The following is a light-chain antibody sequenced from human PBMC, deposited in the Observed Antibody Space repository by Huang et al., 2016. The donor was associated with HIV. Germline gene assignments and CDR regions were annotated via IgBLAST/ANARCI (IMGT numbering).Light chain of an antibody. CDR2: AAS. J-gene: IGKJ1*01. CDR1: QSITSN. Sequence: EIVMTQSPATLSVSPGERATLSCRASQSITSNLAWYQQKPGQAPRLLIYAASTRATGIPARFSGSVSVTDFTLSISSLQSEDFAVYYCQQYNNWPPWTFGQGTKVEIK. CDR3: QQYNNWPPWT. V-gene: IGKV3-15*01.